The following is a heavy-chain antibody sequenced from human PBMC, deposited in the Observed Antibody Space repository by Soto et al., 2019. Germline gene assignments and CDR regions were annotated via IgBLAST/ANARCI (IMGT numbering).Heavy chain of an antibody. D-gene: IGHD6-19*01. Sequence: QVQLVQSGAEVKKPGASVKVSCKASGYTFTSYGISWVRQAPGQGLEWMGWISAYNGNTNYAQELQGRGTLTTDTSTSTAYMARRSLRYDDTAVYYCGRDKRGGWQYLQHCGQGPLVAVSA. J-gene: IGHJ1*01. V-gene: IGHV1-18*04. CDR2: ISAYNGNT. CDR1: GYTFTSYG. CDR3: GRDKRGGWQYLQH.